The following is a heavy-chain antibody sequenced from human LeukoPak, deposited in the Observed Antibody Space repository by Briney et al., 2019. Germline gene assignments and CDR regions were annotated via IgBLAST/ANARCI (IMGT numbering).Heavy chain of an antibody. V-gene: IGHV5-51*01. D-gene: IGHD1-26*01. J-gene: IGHJ5*02. CDR3: ARVYHGSYYWELDP. CDR2: IHVDDSET. Sequence: GESLKISCMDSGDGFTNYWIGWVRQMPGKWLDWMGIIHVDDSETTYRPPFQGQGPISADKSMATAYRQWRSLKASDPAKYSCARVYHGSYYWELDPWGQGTLVTVSS. CDR1: GDGFTNYW.